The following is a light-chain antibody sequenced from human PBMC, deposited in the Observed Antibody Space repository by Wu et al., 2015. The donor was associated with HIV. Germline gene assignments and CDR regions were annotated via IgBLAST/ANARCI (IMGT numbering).Light chain of an antibody. CDR3: QQRDAWPLT. CDR1: QNITKY. V-gene: IGKV3-11*01. J-gene: IGKJ4*01. Sequence: VLTQSPGTLSLSSGERATLSCRASQNITKYLAWYQQRLGQPPRLLIYDVLNRATGIPVRFSGSGSATDFHLTISSLAPEDSAVYYCQQRDAWPLTFGGGTRVEIK. CDR2: DVL.